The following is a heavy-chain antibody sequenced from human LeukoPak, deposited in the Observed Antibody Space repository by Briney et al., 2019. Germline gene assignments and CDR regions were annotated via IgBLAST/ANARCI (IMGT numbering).Heavy chain of an antibody. V-gene: IGHV4-39*01. CDR2: IYYSGST. CDR1: GGSISSSSYY. CDR3: ASPGRAILTGYYGTRAFDI. D-gene: IGHD3-9*01. Sequence: SETLSLTCTVSGGSISSSSYYWGWIRQPPGKGLEWIGSIYYSGSTYYNPSLKSRVTISVDTSKNQFSLKLSSVTAADTAVYYCASPGRAILTGYYGTRAFDIWGQGTMVTVSS. J-gene: IGHJ3*02.